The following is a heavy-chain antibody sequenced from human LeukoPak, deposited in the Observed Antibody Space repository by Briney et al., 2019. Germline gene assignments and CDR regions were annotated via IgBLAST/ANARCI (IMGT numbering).Heavy chain of an antibody. J-gene: IGHJ5*02. CDR3: ARGGARLVLYRGFDP. CDR1: GFTFSSYA. V-gene: IGHV3-30-3*01. Sequence: GGSLRLSCAASGFTFSSYAMQWVRQAAGKGREWVAFISYEGSNKYYADSVKGRFTISRDNSKNTLYLEMNSLRAEDTAVYYCARGGARLVLYRGFDPWGEGGMVSVSS. CDR2: ISYEGSNK. D-gene: IGHD3-9*01.